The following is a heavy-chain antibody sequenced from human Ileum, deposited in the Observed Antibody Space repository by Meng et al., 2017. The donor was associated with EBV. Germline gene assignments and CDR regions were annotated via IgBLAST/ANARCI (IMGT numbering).Heavy chain of an antibody. CDR2: IYYSGST. V-gene: IGHV4-59*08. CDR1: GGSISSYY. CDR3: ARGGWSLDY. J-gene: IGHJ4*02. Sequence: QVQLHESGPGLVKPSETLSLTCTVSGGSISSYYWSWIRQPPGKGLEWIGYIYYSGSTNYNPSLKRRVTISVDTSKNQFSLNLSSVTAADTAVYYCARGGWSLDYWGQGTLVTVSS. D-gene: IGHD2-15*01.